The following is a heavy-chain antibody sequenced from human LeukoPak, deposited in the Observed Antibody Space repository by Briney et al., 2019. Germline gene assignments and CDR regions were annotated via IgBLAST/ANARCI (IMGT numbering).Heavy chain of an antibody. Sequence: SETLSLTCAVYGGSSSGYYWSWIRQPPGKGLEWIGEINHSGSTNYNPSLKSRVTISVDTSKNQFSLKLSSVTAADTAVYYCARAIGYCSSTSCRAYFDYWGQGTLVTVSS. V-gene: IGHV4-34*01. J-gene: IGHJ4*02. CDR2: INHSGST. D-gene: IGHD2-2*03. CDR1: GGSSSGYY. CDR3: ARAIGYCSSTSCRAYFDY.